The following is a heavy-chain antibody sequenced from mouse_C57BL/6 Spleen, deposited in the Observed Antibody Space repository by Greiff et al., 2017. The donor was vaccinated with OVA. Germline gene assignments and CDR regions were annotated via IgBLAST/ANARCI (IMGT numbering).Heavy chain of an antibody. CDR1: GYTFTSYW. V-gene: IGHV1-64*01. CDR3: ARDPDYDGYFDY. J-gene: IGHJ2*01. D-gene: IGHD2-4*01. Sequence: VQLQQPGAELVKPGASVKLSCKASGYTFTSYWMHWVKQRPGQGLEWIGIIHPNSGSTNYNEKFKSKATLTVDKSSSTAYMQLSSLTSEDSAVYYCARDPDYDGYFDYWGQGTTLTVSS. CDR2: IHPNSGST.